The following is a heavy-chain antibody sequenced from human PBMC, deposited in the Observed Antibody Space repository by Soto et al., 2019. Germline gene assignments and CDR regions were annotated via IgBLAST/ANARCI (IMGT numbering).Heavy chain of an antibody. V-gene: IGHV1-2*02. CDR3: ARDIDMDIVVEVAATAPGY. J-gene: IGHJ4*02. CDR1: GYTFTGYY. Sequence: QVQLVQSGAEVRKPGASVKVSCKASGYTFTGYYMHWVRQAPGQGLEWMGWINPNSGGTNYAQKLQGRVTMTRDPSISTAYMELSRLSSDDTAVYYCARDIDMDIVVEVAATAPGYWGQGTLVTVSS. D-gene: IGHD2-15*01. CDR2: INPNSGGT.